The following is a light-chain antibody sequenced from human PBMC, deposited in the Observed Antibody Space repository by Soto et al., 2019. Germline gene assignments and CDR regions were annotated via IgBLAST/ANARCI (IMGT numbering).Light chain of an antibody. CDR1: QNIYSN. V-gene: IGKV3-15*01. CDR2: RAS. Sequence: IVMTQSPATLSVSPGESATLSCRASQNIYSNIAWYQQRPGQAPRLLIYRASTRAPGVPARFSGSGSGTDFTLTISSLQSEDFAVYSCLQYHNLWAFGRGTQVEFK. J-gene: IGKJ4*02. CDR3: LQYHNLWA.